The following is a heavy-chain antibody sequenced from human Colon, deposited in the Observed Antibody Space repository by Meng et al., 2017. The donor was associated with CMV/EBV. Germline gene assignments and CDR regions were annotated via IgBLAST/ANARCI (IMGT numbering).Heavy chain of an antibody. CDR3: ARARSVAVIYQQGMDL. Sequence: GGSLRLSCAASGFSVTNNYFTWVRQAPGKGLERVAVSYYGGNTYYADSVKGRFTISRDNSKDTLYLQMTSLRPEDTATYYCARARSVAVIYQQGMDLWGQGTTVTVSS. D-gene: IGHD2-2*01. J-gene: IGHJ6*02. CDR1: GFSVTNNY. V-gene: IGHV3-66*02. CDR2: SYYGGNT.